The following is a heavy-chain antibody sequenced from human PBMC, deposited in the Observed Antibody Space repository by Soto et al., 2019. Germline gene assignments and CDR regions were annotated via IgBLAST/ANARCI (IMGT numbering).Heavy chain of an antibody. D-gene: IGHD6-19*01. CDR2: INTYNGST. V-gene: IGHV1-18*04. CDR1: GYSFTNYR. Sequence: ALLKVSRKASGYSFTNYRITCGRHTPGQGLEWMGWINTYNGSTDYQQTLQDRVTLTKDTYTSTAYMELRSLRSDDTAVYYCARDRISSGSDYLGQGTPVTVSS. J-gene: IGHJ4*02. CDR3: ARDRISSGSDY.